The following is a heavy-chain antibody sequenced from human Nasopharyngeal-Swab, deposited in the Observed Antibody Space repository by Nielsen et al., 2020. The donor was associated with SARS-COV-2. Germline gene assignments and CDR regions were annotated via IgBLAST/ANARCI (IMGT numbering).Heavy chain of an antibody. CDR2: ISYDGSNK. J-gene: IGHJ6*02. CDR1: GFTFSSYG. CDR3: AKELLHYYGSGSQIRGYYYYYGMDV. Sequence: GGSLRLSCAASGFTFSSYGMHWVRQAPGKGLEWVAVISYDGSNKYYADSVKGRFTISRDNSKNTLYLQMNSLRAEDTAVYYCAKELLHYYGSGSQIRGYYYYYGMDVWGQGTTVTVSS. V-gene: IGHV3-30*18. D-gene: IGHD3-10*01.